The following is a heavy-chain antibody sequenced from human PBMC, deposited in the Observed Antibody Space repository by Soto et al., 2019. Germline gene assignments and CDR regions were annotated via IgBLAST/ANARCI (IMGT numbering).Heavy chain of an antibody. D-gene: IGHD3-9*01. CDR2: IYYSGST. CDR1: GCSISSYY. V-gene: IGHV4-59*01. CDR3: ARELTLGWFDP. J-gene: IGHJ5*02. Sequence: PSETLSLTCPVSGCSISSYYWSWIRQPPGKGLEWIGYIYYSGSTNYNPSLKSRVTISVDTSKNQFSLKLSSVTAADTAVYYCARELTLGWFDPWGQGTLVTVSS.